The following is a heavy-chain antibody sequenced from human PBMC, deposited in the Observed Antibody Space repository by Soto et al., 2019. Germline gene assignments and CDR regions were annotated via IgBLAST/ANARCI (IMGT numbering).Heavy chain of an antibody. CDR1: GFTFSSYA. D-gene: IGHD4-17*01. Sequence: AGGSLRLSCTASGFTFSSYALSWVRQAPGKGLEWVSIISGSGGNTYYGDPVKGRFSISRDNSKNTLYLQMNSLRAEDTAVYYCAEERYGDYIDYFDYWGQGTLVTVSS. J-gene: IGHJ4*02. V-gene: IGHV3-23*01. CDR3: AEERYGDYIDYFDY. CDR2: ISGSGGNT.